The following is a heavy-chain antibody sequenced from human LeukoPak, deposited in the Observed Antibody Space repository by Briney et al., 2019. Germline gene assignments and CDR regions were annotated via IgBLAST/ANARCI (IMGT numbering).Heavy chain of an antibody. Sequence: SGTLSLTCAVFGGSISSSNWWSWVRQPPGKGLEWIGEIYHSGSTYYNPSLKSRVTISVDKSKNQFSLKLSSVTAADTAVYYCASVPRGPDIAAAGTPGSYYFDYWGQGTLVTVSS. D-gene: IGHD6-13*01. J-gene: IGHJ4*02. CDR1: GGSISSSNW. V-gene: IGHV4-4*02. CDR2: IYHSGST. CDR3: ASVPRGPDIAAAGTPGSYYFDY.